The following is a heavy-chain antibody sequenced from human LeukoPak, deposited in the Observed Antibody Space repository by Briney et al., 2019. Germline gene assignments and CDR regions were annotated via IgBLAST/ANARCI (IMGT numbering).Heavy chain of an antibody. Sequence: GGSLRLSCAASGFTFSSYEMNWVRQAPGKGLEWVSYISSSGSTIYYAASVKGRFTISRDNAKNSLYLQMNSLRAEDTAVYYCASLDFNYDFWSGYSYFDYWGQGTLVTVSS. D-gene: IGHD3-3*01. CDR1: GFTFSSYE. CDR3: ASLDFNYDFWSGYSYFDY. V-gene: IGHV3-48*03. CDR2: ISSSGSTI. J-gene: IGHJ4*02.